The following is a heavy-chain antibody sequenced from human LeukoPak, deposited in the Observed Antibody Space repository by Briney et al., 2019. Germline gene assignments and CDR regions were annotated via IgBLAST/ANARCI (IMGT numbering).Heavy chain of an antibody. Sequence: ASVKVSCQPSGYTFTSYGISWVRPAPGQGLEWMGWISAYNGNTNYAQKLQGRVTRTTDTSTSTAYMELRSLRSDDTAVYYCARGEYSSGVFYFDYWGQGTVVTVSA. V-gene: IGHV1-18*01. J-gene: IGHJ4*02. CDR3: ARGEYSSGVFYFDY. D-gene: IGHD6-19*01. CDR2: ISAYNGNT. CDR1: GYTFTSYG.